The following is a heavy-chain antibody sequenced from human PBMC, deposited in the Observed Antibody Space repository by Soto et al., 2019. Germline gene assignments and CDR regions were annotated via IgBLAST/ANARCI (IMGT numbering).Heavy chain of an antibody. J-gene: IGHJ4*02. V-gene: IGHV4-4*07. CDR3: AREVRGGFTGIFDQ. Sequence: SETLSLTCTVPGDSISDYFYWSWIRQPAGKGLEWIGRIYTDGTTKYNPSLKSRVTLSLDKSKNQFSLRLSSVTAADTAVYYFAREVRGGFTGIFDQWGRGSRVTVSS. CDR1: GDSISDYFY. CDR2: IYTDGTT. D-gene: IGHD2-15*01.